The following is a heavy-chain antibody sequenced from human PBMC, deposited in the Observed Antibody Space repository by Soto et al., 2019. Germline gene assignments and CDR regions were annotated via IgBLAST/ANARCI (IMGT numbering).Heavy chain of an antibody. CDR1: GYTFTSYD. CDR2: MNPNSGNT. D-gene: IGHD3-16*02. Sequence: QVQLVQSGAEVKKPGASVKVSCKASGYTFTSYDINWVRQATGQGLEWMGWMNPNSGNTGYAQKFQGRVTMTRNTSISTAYMELSSLRSEDTAVYYCARWRTITITFGGVIVYNWFDPWGQGTLVTVSS. V-gene: IGHV1-8*01. J-gene: IGHJ5*02. CDR3: ARWRTITITFGGVIVYNWFDP.